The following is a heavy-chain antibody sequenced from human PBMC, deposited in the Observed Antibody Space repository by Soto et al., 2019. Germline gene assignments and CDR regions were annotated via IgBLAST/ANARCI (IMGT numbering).Heavy chain of an antibody. CDR1: GFTFSSYV. CDR3: AKDIFHGDYAVDY. D-gene: IGHD4-17*01. J-gene: IGHJ4*02. V-gene: IGHV3-23*01. Sequence: GGSLRLSCAASGFTFSSYVMDWVRQAPGKGLEWVSAISGSGGSTYYADSVKGRFTISRDNSKNTLYLQMNSLRAEDTAVYYCAKDIFHGDYAVDYWGQGTLVTVSS. CDR2: ISGSGGST.